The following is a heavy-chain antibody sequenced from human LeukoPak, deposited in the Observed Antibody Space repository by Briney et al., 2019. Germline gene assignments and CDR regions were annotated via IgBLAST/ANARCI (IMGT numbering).Heavy chain of an antibody. CDR3: ARGTIVSSGDYYYGMDV. J-gene: IGHJ6*02. V-gene: IGHV1-8*03. Sequence: GASVKVSCKAPGYTFISYDINWVRQATGQGLEWMGWMNPNSGNTGYAQKFQGRVTITRNTSVSTAYMELSRLRSDDTAVYYCARGTIVSSGDYYYGMDVWGQGTTVTVSS. CDR2: MNPNSGNT. CDR1: GYTFISYD. D-gene: IGHD2-15*01.